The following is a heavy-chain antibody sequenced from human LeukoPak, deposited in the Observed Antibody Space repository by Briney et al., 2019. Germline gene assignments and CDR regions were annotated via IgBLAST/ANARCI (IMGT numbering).Heavy chain of an antibody. CDR1: GGSISSSSYY. Sequence: PSETLSLTCTVSGGSISSSSYYWGWIRQPPGKGLEWIGSIYYSGSTYYNPSLKSRVTISVDTSKNQFSLKLSSVTAADTAVYYCARGVGCGSTSCYDYYYYYMDVWGKGTTVTVSS. V-gene: IGHV4-39*07. D-gene: IGHD2-2*01. CDR3: ARGVGCGSTSCYDYYYYYMDV. CDR2: IYYSGST. J-gene: IGHJ6*03.